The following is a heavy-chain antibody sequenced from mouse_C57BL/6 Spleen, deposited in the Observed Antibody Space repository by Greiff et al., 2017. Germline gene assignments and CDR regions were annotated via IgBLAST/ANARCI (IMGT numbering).Heavy chain of an antibody. Sequence: QVQLQQPGAELVKPGASVKLSCKASGYTFTSSWMPWVKQRPGQGLEWIGMIHPNSGSTNYNEKFKSKATLTVDKSSSTAYTQLSSLTSEDSAVDYCARIGSYYAMDYWGQGTSVTVSS. CDR1: GYTFTSSW. CDR2: IHPNSGST. J-gene: IGHJ4*01. V-gene: IGHV1-64*01. CDR3: ARIGSYYAMDY. D-gene: IGHD1-1*01.